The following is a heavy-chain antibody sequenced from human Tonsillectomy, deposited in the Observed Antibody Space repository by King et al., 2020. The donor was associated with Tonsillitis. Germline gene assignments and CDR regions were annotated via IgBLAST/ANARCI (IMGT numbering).Heavy chain of an antibody. Sequence: VQLVESGGGLAQPGRSLRLSCAGSGFTFDDYAMHWVRQAPGKGLEWVSGMSWGSSSVAYADSVKGRFTTSRDNAKNSLYLQMNSLRADDTAFYFCASGRLSSSWYGDDFDYWGQGTLVTVSS. CDR2: MSWGSSSV. CDR3: ASGRLSSSWYGDDFDY. D-gene: IGHD6-13*01. J-gene: IGHJ4*02. CDR1: GFTFDDYA. V-gene: IGHV3-9*01.